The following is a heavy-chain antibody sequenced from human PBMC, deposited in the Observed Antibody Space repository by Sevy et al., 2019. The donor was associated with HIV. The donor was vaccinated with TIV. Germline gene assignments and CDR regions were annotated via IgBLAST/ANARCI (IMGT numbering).Heavy chain of an antibody. CDR1: GYTFTGYY. CDR2: INPNSGGT. J-gene: IGHJ4*02. Sequence: ASVKVSCKASGYTFTGYYMHWVRQAPGQGLEWMGWINPNSGGTNYAQKFQGRVTMTRDTSISTAYMELSRLRSDDTAVYYCAGDQDILTGYSYYFDYWGQGTLVTVSS. CDR3: AGDQDILTGYSYYFDY. D-gene: IGHD3-9*01. V-gene: IGHV1-2*02.